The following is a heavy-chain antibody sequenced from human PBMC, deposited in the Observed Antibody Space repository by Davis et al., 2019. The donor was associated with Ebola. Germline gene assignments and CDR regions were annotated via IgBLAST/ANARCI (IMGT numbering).Heavy chain of an antibody. V-gene: IGHV4-34*01. CDR3: ERNRRGYGYYYYGMDV. CDR1: GGSFSGYY. D-gene: IGHD5-12*01. J-gene: IGHJ6*02. CDR2: INHSGST. Sequence: SETLSLTCAVYGGSFSGYYWSWIRQPPGKGLEWIGEINHSGSTNYNPSLKSRVTISVDTSKNQFSLKLSSVTAADTAVYYCERNRRGYGYYYYGMDVWGQGTTVTVSS.